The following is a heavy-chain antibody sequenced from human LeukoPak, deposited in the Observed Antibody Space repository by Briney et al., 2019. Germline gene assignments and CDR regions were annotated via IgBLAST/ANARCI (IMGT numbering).Heavy chain of an antibody. CDR1: GYSFTSFW. V-gene: IGHV5-10-1*01. J-gene: IGHJ4*02. Sequence: GESLKISWKGSGYSFTSFWISRVRQMPGKGLGGMGRIDPSDSYPNYSPSFQGHVTISADKSISTAYLQWSSLKASDTAMYYCARRERYSSSWYNLDYWGQGTLVTVSS. CDR3: ARRERYSSSWYNLDY. CDR2: IDPSDSYP. D-gene: IGHD6-13*01.